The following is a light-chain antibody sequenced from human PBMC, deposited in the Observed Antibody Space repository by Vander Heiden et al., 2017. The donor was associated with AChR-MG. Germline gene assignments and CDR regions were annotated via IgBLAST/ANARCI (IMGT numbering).Light chain of an antibody. Sequence: DIVMTQSPDSLAVSLGERATANCKSSQNILYSSDNNNYVAWYQQKPGQPPRLLIYWASTRESGVPDRFSGSGSGTDFTLTISSLQAEDVAVYFCQQYYSSPWTFRQGTKVEIK. J-gene: IGKJ1*01. CDR1: QNILYSSDNNNY. CDR2: WAS. CDR3: QQYYSSPWT. V-gene: IGKV4-1*01.